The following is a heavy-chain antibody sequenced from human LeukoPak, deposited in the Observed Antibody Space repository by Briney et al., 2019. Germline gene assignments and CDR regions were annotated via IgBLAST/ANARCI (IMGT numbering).Heavy chain of an antibody. Sequence: ASVKVSCKASGYTFTNYGISWVRQAPGQGLAWMGWISTYNGNTNHAQNFQGRVTMTTDTSTSTAYMELRSLRSDDTAVYYCARGGYDFWSGYYSWFDPWGQGTLVTVSS. D-gene: IGHD3-3*01. CDR3: ARGGYDFWSGYYSWFDP. CDR1: GYTFTNYG. CDR2: ISTYNGNT. V-gene: IGHV1-18*01. J-gene: IGHJ5*02.